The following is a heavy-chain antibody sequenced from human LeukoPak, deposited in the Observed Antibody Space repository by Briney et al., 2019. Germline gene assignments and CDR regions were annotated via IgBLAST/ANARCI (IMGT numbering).Heavy chain of an antibody. CDR2: INSDGSST. CDR3: ARDGDGYNEFDY. Sequence: PGGSLRLSCAASGFTFSSYWMHWVRQAPGKGLVWVSRINSDGSSTSYADSVKGRFTISRDNAKNTLYLQMNSLRAEDTAMYYCARDGDGYNEFDYWGQGTLVTVSS. D-gene: IGHD5-24*01. V-gene: IGHV3-74*01. CDR1: GFTFSSYW. J-gene: IGHJ4*02.